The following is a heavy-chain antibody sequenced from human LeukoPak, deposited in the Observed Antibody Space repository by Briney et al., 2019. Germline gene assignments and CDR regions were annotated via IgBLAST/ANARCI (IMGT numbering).Heavy chain of an antibody. J-gene: IGHJ6*03. CDR2: INPNSGGT. CDR1: GYTFTGYY. D-gene: IGHD1-26*01. Sequence: GASVKVSCKASGYTFTGYYVHWVRQAPGQGLEWMGWINPNSGGTNYAQKFQGRVTMTRDTSISTAYMELSRLRSDDTAVYYCARDLPSGSSTLDYYYYMDVWGKGTTVTVSS. CDR3: ARDLPSGSSTLDYYYYMDV. V-gene: IGHV1-2*02.